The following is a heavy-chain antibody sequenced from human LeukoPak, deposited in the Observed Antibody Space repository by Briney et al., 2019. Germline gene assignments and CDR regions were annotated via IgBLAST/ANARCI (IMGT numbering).Heavy chain of an antibody. CDR3: ARDEWHSSGWYSGYFQH. V-gene: IGHV3-23*05. Sequence: GGSLRLSCAASGFIFRNYGMNWVRQAPGKGLEWVSGIYTNGNTRYADSVRGRFTISRDNSKNTLYLQMHSLRVDDTAVHYCARDEWHSSGWYSGYFQHWGQGTLVTVSS. J-gene: IGHJ1*01. CDR1: GFIFRNYG. D-gene: IGHD6-19*01. CDR2: IYTNGNT.